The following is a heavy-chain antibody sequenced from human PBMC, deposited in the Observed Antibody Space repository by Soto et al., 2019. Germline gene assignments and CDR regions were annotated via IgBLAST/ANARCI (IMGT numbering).Heavy chain of an antibody. D-gene: IGHD3-3*01. CDR2: IKQDGIEK. CDR1: GFTFSSHW. CDR3: ASRPSDGTYYARFDY. V-gene: IGHV3-7*03. J-gene: IGHJ4*02. Sequence: GSLRLSCVGSGFTFSSHWMTWVRQSAGKGPEWVANIKQDGIEKHYVDSVKDRFIISRDNAKNSLFLQMYSLRPEDTAVYYCASRPSDGTYYARFDYWGQGALVTVSS.